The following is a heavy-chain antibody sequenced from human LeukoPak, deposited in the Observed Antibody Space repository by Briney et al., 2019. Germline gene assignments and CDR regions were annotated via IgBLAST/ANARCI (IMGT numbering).Heavy chain of an antibody. D-gene: IGHD4-23*01. CDR2: IYTSGST. Sequence: SQTLSLTCTVSGRSISSGSFYWSWIRQPAGKGLEWIGHIYTSGSTNYNPSLKSRDTISVDTSKNQFSLRLSSVTAADTAVYYCARVPVYYYGGYFDHWGQGNLVTVSS. CDR3: ARVPVYYYGGYFDH. CDR1: GRSISSGSFY. V-gene: IGHV4-61*09. J-gene: IGHJ4*02.